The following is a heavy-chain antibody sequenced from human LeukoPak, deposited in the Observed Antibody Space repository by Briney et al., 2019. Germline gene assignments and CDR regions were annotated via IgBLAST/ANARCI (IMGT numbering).Heavy chain of an antibody. Sequence: SVKVSCKASGGTFSSYAISWVRQAPGQGLEWMGRIIPILGIANYAQKFQGRVTITADKSTSTAYMELSSLRSEDTAVYYCARDGEGGYETSYWXQGTLVIVSS. CDR3: ARDGEGGYETSY. D-gene: IGHD5-12*01. CDR1: GGTFSSYA. CDR2: IIPILGIA. J-gene: IGHJ4*02. V-gene: IGHV1-69*04.